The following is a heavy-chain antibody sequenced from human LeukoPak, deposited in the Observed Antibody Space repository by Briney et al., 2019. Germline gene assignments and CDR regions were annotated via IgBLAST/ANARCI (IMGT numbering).Heavy chain of an antibody. D-gene: IGHD3-3*01. J-gene: IGHJ5*02. Sequence: SETLSLTCTVSGGSISSYYWSWIRQPPGKGLEWIGYIYYSGSTNYNPSLKSRVTISADTSKNQFSLKLSSVTAADTAVYYCARSEDDFWSGSQGSWFDPWGQGTLVTVSS. CDR1: GGSISSYY. CDR3: ARSEDDFWSGSQGSWFDP. V-gene: IGHV4-59*01. CDR2: IYYSGST.